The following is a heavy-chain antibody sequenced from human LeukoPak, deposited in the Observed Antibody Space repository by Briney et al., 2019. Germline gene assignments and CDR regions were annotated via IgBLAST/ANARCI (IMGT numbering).Heavy chain of an antibody. CDR2: ISGSGGST. Sequence: GGSLRLSCAASGFTFSSYAMSWVRQAPGKGLEWVSAISGSGGSTHYADSVKGRFTISRDNSKNTLYLQMNSLRAEDTAVYYCAKKGGYSSGRSDYWGQGTLVTVSS. J-gene: IGHJ4*02. CDR3: AKKGGYSSGRSDY. CDR1: GFTFSSYA. D-gene: IGHD6-19*01. V-gene: IGHV3-23*01.